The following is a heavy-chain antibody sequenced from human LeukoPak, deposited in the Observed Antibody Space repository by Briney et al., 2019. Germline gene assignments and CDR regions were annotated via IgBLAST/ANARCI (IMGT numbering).Heavy chain of an antibody. Sequence: ASVKVSCKASGYTFTSYDINWVRQATGQGLEWMGWMNPNSGNTGYAQKFQGRVTTTRNTSISTAYMELSSLRSEDTAVYYCAGVVPGKTYYDILTGYYRDYYYYYGMDAWGQGTTVTVSS. CDR2: MNPNSGNT. V-gene: IGHV1-8*01. J-gene: IGHJ6*02. CDR3: AGVVPGKTYYDILTGYYRDYYYYYGMDA. CDR1: GYTFTSYD. D-gene: IGHD3-9*01.